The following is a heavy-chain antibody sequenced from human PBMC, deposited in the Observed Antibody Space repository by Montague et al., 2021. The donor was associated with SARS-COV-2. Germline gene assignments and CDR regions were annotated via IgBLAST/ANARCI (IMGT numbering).Heavy chain of an antibody. CDR1: GGSISSSSNY. D-gene: IGHD3-3*01. J-gene: IGHJ6*03. V-gene: IGHV4-39*01. CDR3: ARHSGDYTIFGVVIYYMDV. Sequence: SETLSLTCTVSGGSISSSSNYWGWIRQPPGKGLEWIGSIYYSGSTYYNPSLKSRVTISVDTSKNQFSLKLSSVTAADTAVFYCARHSGDYTIFGVVIYYMDVWGKGTTVTVSS. CDR2: IYYSGST.